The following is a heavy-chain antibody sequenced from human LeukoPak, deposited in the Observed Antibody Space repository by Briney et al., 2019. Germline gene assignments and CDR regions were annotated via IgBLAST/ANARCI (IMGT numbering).Heavy chain of an antibody. J-gene: IGHJ4*02. D-gene: IGHD3-3*01. CDR1: GYSINSGYY. V-gene: IGHV4-38-2*01. Sequence: PSETLSLTCAVSGYSINSGYYWGWIPQSPGKGLEWIGSIFNSGSTYFNPSLNSRVTISLDTSKNNFSLELKSVTAADTALYFCARQLVLGVKTFDSWGQGTLVAVSS. CDR2: IFNSGST. CDR3: ARQLVLGVKTFDS.